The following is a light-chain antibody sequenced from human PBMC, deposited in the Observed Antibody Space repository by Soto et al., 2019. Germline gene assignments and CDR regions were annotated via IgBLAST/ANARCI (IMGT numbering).Light chain of an antibody. CDR3: QQYGSPLT. J-gene: IGKJ4*02. V-gene: IGKV3-20*01. CDR1: QSVSKFY. CDR2: GAS. Sequence: DIVLTQSTGTLSLSPGERAPLSCRASQSVSKFYIAWYQQRPGQPPRLLIFGASNRATGIPDRFSGSGSETDYTITISRLEPEDFGVYYCQQYGSPLTFGGGTKVEI.